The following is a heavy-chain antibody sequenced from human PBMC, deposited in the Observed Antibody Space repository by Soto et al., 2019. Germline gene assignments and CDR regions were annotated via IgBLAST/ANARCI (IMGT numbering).Heavy chain of an antibody. V-gene: IGHV2-5*02. Sequence: QITLKESGPTLVKPTQTLTLTCTFSGFSLSTSGVGVGWIRQPPGKALEWLALIYWDDDKRYSPSLKSRLTITKDTSKNQVVLTMTNMDPVDTATYYCAHRLGYCSSTSCYGYYFDYWGQGTLVTVSS. CDR3: AHRLGYCSSTSCYGYYFDY. D-gene: IGHD2-2*01. CDR2: IYWDDDK. J-gene: IGHJ4*02. CDR1: GFSLSTSGVG.